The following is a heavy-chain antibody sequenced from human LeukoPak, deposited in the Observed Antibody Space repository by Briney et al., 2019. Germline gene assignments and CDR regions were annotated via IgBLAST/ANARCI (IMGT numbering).Heavy chain of an antibody. V-gene: IGHV1-69*13. Sequence: SVKVSCKASGGTFSSYAISWVGQAPGQGLEWMGGIIPIFGTANYAQKFQGRVTITADESTSTAYMELSSLRSEDTAVYYCASTPTMIVVGPHNWFDPWGQGTLVTVSS. D-gene: IGHD3-22*01. CDR2: IIPIFGTA. CDR3: ASTPTMIVVGPHNWFDP. J-gene: IGHJ5*02. CDR1: GGTFSSYA.